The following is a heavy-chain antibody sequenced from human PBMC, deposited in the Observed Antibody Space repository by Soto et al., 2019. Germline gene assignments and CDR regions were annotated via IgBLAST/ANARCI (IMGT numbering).Heavy chain of an antibody. CDR3: ASRNSYYGMEV. J-gene: IGHJ6*02. CDR2: ISSGSNTM. CDR1: GFTFSRYS. Sequence: WGSLRLSCAASGFTFSRYSMNWVRQAPGKGLEWVSYISSGSNTMYYADSVKGRFTISRDNAKSSLFLQMNSLRAEDTAVYYCASRNSYYGMEVWGQGTTVTVSS. V-gene: IGHV3-48*01.